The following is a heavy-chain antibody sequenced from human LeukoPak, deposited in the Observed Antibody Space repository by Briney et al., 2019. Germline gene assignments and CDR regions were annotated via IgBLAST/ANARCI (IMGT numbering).Heavy chain of an antibody. V-gene: IGHV1-2*02. CDR2: INPNNCDT. Sequence: ASVKVSCKATGYIFTDFYLHWVRQAPGQGLEWMGWINPNNCDTNYGQKFKGRVTMTSDTSISTVYMELRSLRSDDTAVYYCVRHSESGFDPWGQGTLVTVS. CDR1: GYIFTDFY. D-gene: IGHD3-10*01. J-gene: IGHJ5*02. CDR3: VRHSESGFDP.